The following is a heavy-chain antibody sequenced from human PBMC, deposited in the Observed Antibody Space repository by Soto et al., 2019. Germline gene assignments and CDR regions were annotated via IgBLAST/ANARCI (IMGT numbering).Heavy chain of an antibody. Sequence: GGSLRLSCTASGFTFSAYAMGWVRQPPGKGLEWVSSIGVSDVYTYYADSVKGRFTISRDNSEKTLYLQMNGLRAEDTAVYYCVKDMTAWRQVWGYDYWGQGALVTVSS. V-gene: IGHV3-23*01. CDR2: IGVSDVYT. CDR3: VKDMTAWRQVWGYDY. CDR1: GFTFSAYA. D-gene: IGHD5-18*01. J-gene: IGHJ4*02.